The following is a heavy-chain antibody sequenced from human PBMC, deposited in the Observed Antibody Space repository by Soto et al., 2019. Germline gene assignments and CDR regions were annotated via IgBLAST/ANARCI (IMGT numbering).Heavy chain of an antibody. D-gene: IGHD3-9*01. CDR1: GGSISSGGYY. Sequence: QVQLQESGPGLVKPSQTLSLTCTVSGGSISSGGYYWSWIRQHPGKGLEWIGYIYYSGSTYYNPSLKSRVTIAVDTSKNQFALNVSSVAAADTAVYYCARAPLTYDILAPRLYYFDYWGQGTLVTVSS. CDR3: ARAPLTYDILAPRLYYFDY. CDR2: IYYSGST. J-gene: IGHJ4*02. V-gene: IGHV4-31*03.